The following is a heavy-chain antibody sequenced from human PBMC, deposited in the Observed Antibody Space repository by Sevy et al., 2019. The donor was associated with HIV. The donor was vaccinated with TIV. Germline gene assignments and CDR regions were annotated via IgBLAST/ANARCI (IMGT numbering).Heavy chain of an antibody. CDR1: GFTFSDYY. D-gene: IGHD5-12*01. Sequence: GGSLRLSCAASGFTFSDYYMSWIRQAPGKGLEWVSYISSSGSTIYYADSVKGRFTISRDNAKNSLYLQMNSLRAEDTAVYYWARDREEWLRFDRWFDPWGQGTLVTVSS. CDR2: ISSSGSTI. J-gene: IGHJ5*02. CDR3: ARDREEWLRFDRWFDP. V-gene: IGHV3-11*01.